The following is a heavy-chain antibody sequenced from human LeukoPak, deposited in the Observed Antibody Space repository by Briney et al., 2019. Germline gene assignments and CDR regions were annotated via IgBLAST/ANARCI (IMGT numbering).Heavy chain of an antibody. J-gene: IGHJ1*01. V-gene: IGHV3-23*01. CDR3: GRIKSWYGARLYGGEGY. CDR2: IRVCHTGT. CDR1: GFAFSSYN. D-gene: IGHD4/OR15-4a*01. Sequence: AGSLTLSCAAPGFAFSSYNMNWVRHAPGKGLEWVSIIRVCHTGTHYAHSVKGRFTTSTDNSNNTSYLQMKSLKVEDPAVYYFGRIKSWYGARLYGGEGYWGESPLVTV.